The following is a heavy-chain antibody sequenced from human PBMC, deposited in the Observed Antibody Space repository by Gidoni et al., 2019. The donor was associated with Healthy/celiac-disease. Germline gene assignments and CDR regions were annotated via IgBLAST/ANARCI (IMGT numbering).Heavy chain of an antibody. CDR1: GFTFSSYA. Sequence: VKLLESGGGLVQPGGSLRLSCEASGFTFSSYAMSWVRQAPGKGLEWVSAMSGSGCSTYYADSVKGRFTISRDNSKNTLYLQMNSLRAEDTAVYYCEKADCSSTSCFIWYFDLWGRGTLVTVSS. V-gene: IGHV3-23*01. J-gene: IGHJ2*01. CDR2: MSGSGCST. CDR3: EKADCSSTSCFIWYFDL. D-gene: IGHD2-2*01.